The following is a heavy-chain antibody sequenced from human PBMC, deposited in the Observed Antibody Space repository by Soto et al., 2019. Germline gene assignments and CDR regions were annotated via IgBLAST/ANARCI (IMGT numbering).Heavy chain of an antibody. D-gene: IGHD6-19*01. J-gene: IGHJ5*02. V-gene: IGHV4-39*01. Sequence: SETLSLTCTVSGGSISSSSYYWGWIRQPPGKGLEWIGSIYYSGSTYYNPSLKSRVTISVDTSKNQFSLKLSSVTAADTAVYYCARHPRKRPVSSNWFDPWGQGTLVTVSS. CDR1: GGSISSSSYY. CDR3: ARHPRKRPVSSNWFDP. CDR2: IYYSGST.